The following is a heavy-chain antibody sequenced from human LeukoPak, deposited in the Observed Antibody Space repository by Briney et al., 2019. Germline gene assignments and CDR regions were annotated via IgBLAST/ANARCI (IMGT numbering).Heavy chain of an antibody. Sequence: GGSLRLSCAASGFTFSSYGMHWVRQAPGKGLEWVSGISGTGGNTDHADSVKGRFTISRDNSKDTLYLQMNSLRAEDTAIYYCAKASSPSSGCITYWGQGTLVTVSS. D-gene: IGHD3-22*01. CDR1: GFTFSSYG. J-gene: IGHJ4*02. CDR2: ISGTGGNT. V-gene: IGHV3-23*01. CDR3: AKASSPSSGCITY.